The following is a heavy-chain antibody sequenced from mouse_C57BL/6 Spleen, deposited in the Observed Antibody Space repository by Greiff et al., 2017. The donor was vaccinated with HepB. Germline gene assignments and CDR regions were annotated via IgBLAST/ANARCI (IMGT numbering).Heavy chain of an antibody. CDR2: INPGSGGT. Sequence: QVQLQQSGAELVRPGTSVKVSCKASGYAFTNYLIEWVKQRPGQGLEWIGVINPGSGGTNYNEKFKGKATLTADKSSSTAYMQLSSLTSEDSAVYFCARRITTVGGYFDYWGQGTTLTVSS. V-gene: IGHV1-54*01. CDR3: ARRITTVGGYFDY. J-gene: IGHJ2*01. D-gene: IGHD1-1*01. CDR1: GYAFTNYL.